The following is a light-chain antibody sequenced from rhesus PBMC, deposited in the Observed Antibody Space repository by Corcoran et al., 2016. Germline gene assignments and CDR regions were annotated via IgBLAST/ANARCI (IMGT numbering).Light chain of an antibody. J-gene: IGLJ6*01. Sequence: QAALTQPRSVSGSPGQSVTISCTGTSSDISGYNYVSWYQQHPGTAPKLMIYEVSKRPSGVSDRFSGSKSGNTASLTISGLQAEDEAAYYCCSYAGSYNDVFGSGTKLTVL. V-gene: IGLV2-32*01. CDR3: CSYAGSYNDV. CDR2: EVS. CDR1: SSDISGYNY.